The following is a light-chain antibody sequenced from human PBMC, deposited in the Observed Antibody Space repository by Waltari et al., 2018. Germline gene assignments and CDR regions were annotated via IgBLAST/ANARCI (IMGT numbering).Light chain of an antibody. CDR3: CSYAGRNIWV. V-gene: IGLV2-23*02. CDR1: SSDVGFYNL. Sequence: QSALTQPASVSGSPGQSITISCTGTSSDVGFYNLVSWYQQHPGKAHELVVYGVISRPSGVSNRFSGSQSGTTASLTFSGLQAEDEADYYCCSYAGRNIWVFGGGTKLTVL. CDR2: GVI. J-gene: IGLJ3*02.